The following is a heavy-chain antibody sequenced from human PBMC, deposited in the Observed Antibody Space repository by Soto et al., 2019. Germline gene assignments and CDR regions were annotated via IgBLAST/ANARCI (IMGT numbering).Heavy chain of an antibody. CDR1: GGTFSSYA. D-gene: IGHD4-17*01. V-gene: IGHV1-69*13. CDR2: IIPIFGTA. J-gene: IGHJ2*01. CDR3: ARATVTTYALWYFDL. Sequence: SVKVSCKASGGTFSSYAISWVRQALGQGLEWMGGIIPIFGTANYAQKFQGRVTITADESTSTAYMELSSLRSEDTAVYYCARATVTTYALWYFDLWGRGTLVTVSS.